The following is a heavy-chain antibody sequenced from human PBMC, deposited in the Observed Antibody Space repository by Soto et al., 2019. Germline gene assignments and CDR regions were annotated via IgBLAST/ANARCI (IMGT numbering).Heavy chain of an antibody. CDR2: ISAHNGNT. CDR1: GYTFTSYG. CDR3: ARGRYGDY. V-gene: IGHV1-18*01. Sequence: QVHLVQSGAAVKKPGASVKVSCKASGYTFTSYGITWVRQAPGQGLEWMGWISAHNGNTDYAQKLQGRVIVTRDTSTSTAYMELRSLISDDTDVYYCARGRYGDYWGQGALVTVSS. J-gene: IGHJ4*02. D-gene: IGHD1-1*01.